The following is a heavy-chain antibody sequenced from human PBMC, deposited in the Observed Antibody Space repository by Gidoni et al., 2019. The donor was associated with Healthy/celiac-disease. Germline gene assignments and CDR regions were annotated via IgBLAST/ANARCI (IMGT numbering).Heavy chain of an antibody. V-gene: IGHV3-21*01. J-gene: IGHJ5*02. CDR2: ISSSSSYI. Sequence: EVQLVASGGGLVKPGGSLRLSCAASGFTFSSYSMNWVRQAPGKGLEWVSSISSSSSYIYYADSVKGRCTISRDNAKNSLYLQMNSLRAEDTAVYYCAREIWGTVTTWFDPWGQGTLVTVSS. CDR3: AREIWGTVTTWFDP. CDR1: GFTFSSYS. D-gene: IGHD4-4*01.